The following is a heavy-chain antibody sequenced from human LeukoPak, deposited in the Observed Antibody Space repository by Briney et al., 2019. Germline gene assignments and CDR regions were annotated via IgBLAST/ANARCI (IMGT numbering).Heavy chain of an antibody. CDR1: GGSFSGYY. D-gene: IGHD3-10*01. CDR3: ARPVGGYYESRGAFDI. CDR2: INHSGST. J-gene: IGHJ3*02. Sequence: YPSETLSLTCAVYGGSFSGYYGSWIRQPPGKGLEWIGEINHSGSTNYNPSLKSRVTISVDTSKNQFSLKLSSVTAADTAVYYCARPVGGYYESRGAFDIWGQGTMVTVSS. V-gene: IGHV4-34*01.